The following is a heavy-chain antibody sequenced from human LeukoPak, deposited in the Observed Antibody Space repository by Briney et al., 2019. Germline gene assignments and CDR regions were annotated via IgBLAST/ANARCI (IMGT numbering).Heavy chain of an antibody. J-gene: IGHJ4*02. Sequence: GGSLGLSCAASGFTFDDYGMSWVRQAPGKGLEWVSGINWNGGSTGYADSVKGRFTISRDNAKNSLYLQMNSLRAKDTALYYCARRGMGWRELDYWGQGTLVTVSS. CDR1: GFTFDDYG. CDR3: ARRGMGWRELDY. V-gene: IGHV3-20*04. CDR2: INWNGGST. D-gene: IGHD6-13*01.